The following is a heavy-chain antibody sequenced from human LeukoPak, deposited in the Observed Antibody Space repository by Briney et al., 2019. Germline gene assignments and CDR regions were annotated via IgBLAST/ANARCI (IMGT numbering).Heavy chain of an antibody. Sequence: SETLSLTCTVSGASISTYYWSWIRQPPGKGLEWIGYIYYSGSTNYNPSLKSRLTISVDTSKNQFSLKLNSVTATDTAVYYCARGANWFDPWGQGTLVTVSS. CDR1: GASISTYY. CDR3: ARGANWFDP. V-gene: IGHV4-59*01. CDR2: IYYSGST. J-gene: IGHJ5*02.